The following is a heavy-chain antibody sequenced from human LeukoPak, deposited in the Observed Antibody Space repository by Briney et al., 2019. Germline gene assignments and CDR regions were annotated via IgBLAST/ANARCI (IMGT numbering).Heavy chain of an antibody. CDR2: MNPSGGRTP. D-gene: IGHD6-13*01. CDR1: GYTFTSYY. J-gene: IGHJ4*02. CDR3: ARGGSSHYYFDY. Sequence: PGASVNVSCKASGYTFTSYYMHWVRQAPGQGLEWMGIMNPSGGRTPTYAQKFQGRVTMTRDTSTSTVYMELSSLRSEDTAVYYCARGGSSHYYFDYWGQGTLVTVSS. V-gene: IGHV1-46*01.